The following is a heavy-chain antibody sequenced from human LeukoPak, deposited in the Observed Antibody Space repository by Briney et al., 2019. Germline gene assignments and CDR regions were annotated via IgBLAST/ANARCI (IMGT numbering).Heavy chain of an antibody. Sequence: SETLSLTCTVSGDSISDYYWTWIRQPPGKGLEWIGFIYYNGNTNYSPSLKRRVTISVDTSKNQFSLKLSSVTAADTAVYYCARQGRYCSGGSCYITDAFDIWGQGTMVTVSS. CDR3: ARQGRYCSGGSCYITDAFDI. CDR2: IYYNGNT. J-gene: IGHJ3*02. D-gene: IGHD2-15*01. CDR1: GDSISDYY. V-gene: IGHV4-59*08.